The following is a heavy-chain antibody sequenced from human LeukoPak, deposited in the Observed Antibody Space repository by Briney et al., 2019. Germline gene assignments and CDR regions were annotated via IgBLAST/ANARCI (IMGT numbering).Heavy chain of an antibody. J-gene: IGHJ4*02. CDR1: GFTFSSYA. V-gene: IGHV3-30*04. Sequence: GGSLRLSCAASGFTFSSYAMHWVRQAPGKGLEWVAVISYDGSNKYYADSVKGRFTISRDNSKNTLYLQMNSLRAEDTAVYYCAKDGSTVTWALWDYWGQGTLVTVSS. D-gene: IGHD4-17*01. CDR2: ISYDGSNK. CDR3: AKDGSTVTWALWDY.